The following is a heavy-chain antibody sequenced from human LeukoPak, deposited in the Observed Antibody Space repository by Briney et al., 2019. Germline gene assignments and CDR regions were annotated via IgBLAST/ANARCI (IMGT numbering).Heavy chain of an antibody. CDR1: GFTFSSYG. J-gene: IGHJ4*02. CDR2: ISSSSSYI. D-gene: IGHD2-21*01. Sequence: GGSLRLSCAASGFTFSSYGMSWVRQAPGKGLEWVSSISSSSSYIYYADSVKGRFTISRDNAKNSLYLQVNSLRAEDTAVYYCARSDLSIEKYWGQGTLVTVSS. CDR3: ARSDLSIEKY. V-gene: IGHV3-21*01.